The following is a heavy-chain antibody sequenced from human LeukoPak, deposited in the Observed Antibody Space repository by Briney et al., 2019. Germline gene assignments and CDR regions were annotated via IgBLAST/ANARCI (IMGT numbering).Heavy chain of an antibody. CDR2: ISGSGGST. CDR1: GFTFSSYA. Sequence: PPGRSLRLSCAASGFTFSSYAMSWVRQAPGKGLEWVSAISGSGGSTYYADSVKGRFTISRDNSKNTLYLQMNSLRAEDTAVYYCAKGRPLRSGSNNAGFDPWGQGTLVTVSS. J-gene: IGHJ5*02. D-gene: IGHD3-10*01. V-gene: IGHV3-23*01. CDR3: AKGRPLRSGSNNAGFDP.